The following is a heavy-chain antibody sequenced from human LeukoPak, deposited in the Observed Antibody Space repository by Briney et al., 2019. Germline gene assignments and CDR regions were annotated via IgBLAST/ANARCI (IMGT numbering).Heavy chain of an antibody. CDR2: ISGSGGST. V-gene: IGHV3-23*01. D-gene: IGHD1-26*01. CDR1: GFTFSSYA. Sequence: PGGSLRLYCAASGFTFSSYAMSWVRQAPGKGLEWVSAISGSGGSTYYADSVKGRFTISRDNSKNTLYLQMNSLRAEDTAVYYCAKDLFWFQYSGSYYISHEAFDIWGQGTMVTVSS. J-gene: IGHJ3*02. CDR3: AKDLFWFQYSGSYYISHEAFDI.